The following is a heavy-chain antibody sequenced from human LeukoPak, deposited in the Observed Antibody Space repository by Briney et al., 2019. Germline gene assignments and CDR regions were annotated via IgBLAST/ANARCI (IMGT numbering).Heavy chain of an antibody. CDR2: INHSGST. CDR1: GGSFSGYY. D-gene: IGHD6-13*01. V-gene: IGHV4-34*01. J-gene: IGHJ6*02. CDR3: ARGPSSSGYYYGMDV. Sequence: SETLSLTCAVYGGSFSGYYWSWIRQSPGKGLEWIGEINHSGSTNYNPSLKSRVTISVDTSKNQFSLKLSSVTAADTAVYYCARGPSSSGYYYGMDVWGQGTTVTVSS.